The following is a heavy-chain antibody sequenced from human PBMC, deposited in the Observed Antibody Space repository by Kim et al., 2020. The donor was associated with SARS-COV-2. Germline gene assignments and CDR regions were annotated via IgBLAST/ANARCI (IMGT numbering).Heavy chain of an antibody. D-gene: IGHD3-10*01. CDR1: GGSISSSSYY. Sequence: SETLSLTCTVSGGSISSSSYYWGWIRQPPGKGLEWIGSIYYSGSTYYNPSLKSRVTISVDTSKNQFSLKLSSVTAADTAVYYCARELTMVRGVPILYYYYYYGMDVWGQGTTVTVSS. V-gene: IGHV4-39*07. CDR3: ARELTMVRGVPILYYYYYYGMDV. J-gene: IGHJ6*02. CDR2: IYYSGST.